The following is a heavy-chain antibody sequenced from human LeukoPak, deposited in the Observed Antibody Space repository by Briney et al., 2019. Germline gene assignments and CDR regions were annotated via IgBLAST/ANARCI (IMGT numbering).Heavy chain of an antibody. CDR1: GGTFSSYA. CDR2: IIPIFGTA. J-gene: IGHJ6*02. V-gene: IGHV1-69*13. CDR3: ASVDSSGWYYDYYYGMDV. Sequence: ASVKVSCKASGGTFSSYAISWVRQAPGQGLEWMGGIIPIFGTANYAQKFQGRVTITADESTSTAYMELSSLRSEDTAVYYCASVDSSGWYYDYYYGMDVWGQGTTVTVSS. D-gene: IGHD6-19*01.